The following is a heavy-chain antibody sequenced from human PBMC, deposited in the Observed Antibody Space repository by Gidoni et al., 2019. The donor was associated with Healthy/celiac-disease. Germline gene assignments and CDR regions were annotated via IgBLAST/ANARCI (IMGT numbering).Heavy chain of an antibody. V-gene: IGHV3-23*01. CDR2: ISGSGGST. Sequence: EVQLLESGGGLVQPGGSLRLSCAASGFTFSSYAMSWVRQAPGKGLEWVSAISGSGGSTYYADSVKGRFTISRDNSKNTLYLQMNSLRAEDTAVYYCAKVGPIAAAGRYYFDYWGQGTLVTVSS. CDR3: AKVGPIAAAGRYYFDY. CDR1: GFTFSSYA. J-gene: IGHJ4*02. D-gene: IGHD6-13*01.